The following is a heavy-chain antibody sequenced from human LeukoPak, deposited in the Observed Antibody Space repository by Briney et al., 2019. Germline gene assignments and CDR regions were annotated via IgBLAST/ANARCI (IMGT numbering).Heavy chain of an antibody. Sequence: PGGSLRLSCAASGFTFSSYAMSWVRQAPGKGLEWVSAISGGGGSTYYADSVKGRFTISRDNSKNTLYLQMNSLRAEDTAVYYCAREGLDSSTVVTRGGYDYWGQGTLVTVSS. V-gene: IGHV3-23*01. CDR3: AREGLDSSTVVTRGGYDY. CDR1: GFTFSSYA. J-gene: IGHJ4*02. D-gene: IGHD3-22*01. CDR2: ISGGGGST.